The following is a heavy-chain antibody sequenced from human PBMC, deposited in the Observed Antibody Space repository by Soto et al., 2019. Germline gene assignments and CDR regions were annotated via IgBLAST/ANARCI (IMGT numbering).Heavy chain of an antibody. J-gene: IGHJ4*02. CDR2: ISSNGGST. D-gene: IGHD2-15*01. Sequence: GSLRLSCSASGFTFSSYAMHWVRQAPGKGLEYVSAISSNGGSTYYADSVKGRFTISRDNSKNTLHLQMSSLRAEDTAVYYCVPGYCSGGSCYDYWGQGTLVTVSS. V-gene: IGHV3-64D*08. CDR3: VPGYCSGGSCYDY. CDR1: GFTFSSYA.